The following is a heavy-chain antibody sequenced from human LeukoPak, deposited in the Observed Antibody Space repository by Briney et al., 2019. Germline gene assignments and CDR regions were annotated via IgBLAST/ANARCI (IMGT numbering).Heavy chain of an antibody. CDR3: ARQEYCSGGSCYTWFDP. CDR1: GYSFTSYW. J-gene: IGHJ5*02. D-gene: IGHD2-15*01. V-gene: IGHV5-51*01. CDR2: IYPADSDI. Sequence: GESLKISCKGSGYSFTSYWIGWVRQMPGKGLEWMGIIYPADSDIRYSRSFQGQVTISADKSISTAYLQWSSLKASDTAIYYCARQEYCSGGSCYTWFDPWGQGTLVIVSS.